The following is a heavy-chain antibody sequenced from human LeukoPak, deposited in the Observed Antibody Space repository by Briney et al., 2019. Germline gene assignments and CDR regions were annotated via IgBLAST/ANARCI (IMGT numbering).Heavy chain of an antibody. CDR3: ARYGSGLNYYFDY. J-gene: IGHJ4*02. D-gene: IGHD3-10*01. V-gene: IGHV4-59*08. CDR2: IYYSGST. Sequence: PSETLSLTCSVSGGSISPYFWSWIRQPPGKGLEWIGYIYYSGSTNYNPSLKSRVTISVDTSKNQFSLKLSSVTAADTAVYYCARYGSGLNYYFDYWGQGTLDTVSS. CDR1: GGSISPYF.